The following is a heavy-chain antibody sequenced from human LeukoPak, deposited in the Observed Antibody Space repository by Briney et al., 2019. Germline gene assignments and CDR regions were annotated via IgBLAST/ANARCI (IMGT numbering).Heavy chain of an antibody. Sequence: PGGSLRLSCAASGFTFSSYAMNWVRQAPGKGLDWVSIISGSGGRTYYADSVKGRFTISRDNSKNTLYPQMNSLRAEDTAVYYCAKGLSTSWYSDFDYWGQGTLVAVSS. CDR1: GFTFSSYA. V-gene: IGHV3-23*01. J-gene: IGHJ4*02. CDR3: AKGLSTSWYSDFDY. CDR2: ISGSGGRT. D-gene: IGHD2-2*01.